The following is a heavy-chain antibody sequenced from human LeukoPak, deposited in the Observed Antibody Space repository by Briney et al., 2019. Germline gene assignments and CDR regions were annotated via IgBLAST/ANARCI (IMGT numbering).Heavy chain of an antibody. CDR2: TYYRSKGYN. D-gene: IGHD6-19*01. CDR3: ARDFGTTGWHTFDY. J-gene: IGHJ4*02. V-gene: IGHV6-1*01. Sequence: XRQSPXRXLEWLGRTYYRSKGYNDYAESMEGRMTISQDTSKNQYSLHLISVTPDDTAVYYCARDFGTTGWHTFDYWGQGTLVTVSS.